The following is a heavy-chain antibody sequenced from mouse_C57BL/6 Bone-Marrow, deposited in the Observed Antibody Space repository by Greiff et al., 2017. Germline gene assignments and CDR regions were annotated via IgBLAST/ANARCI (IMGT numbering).Heavy chain of an antibody. V-gene: IGHV2-2*01. CDR2: IWSGGST. Sequence: VQLQQSGPGLVQPSQSLSITCPVSGFSLTSYGVHWVRQSPGKGLEWLGVIWSGGSTDYNAAFISRLSISKDNSKSQVFFKMNSLQADDTAIYYCAKSDGYLFAYWGQGTLVTGSA. J-gene: IGHJ3*01. CDR3: AKSDGYLFAY. D-gene: IGHD2-3*01. CDR1: GFSLTSYG.